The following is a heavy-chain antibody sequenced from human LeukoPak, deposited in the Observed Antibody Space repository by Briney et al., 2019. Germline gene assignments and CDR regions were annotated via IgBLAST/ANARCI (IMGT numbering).Heavy chain of an antibody. Sequence: ASVTVSCKASGYTFTIYGISWVRQPPGQGLEWMGWISAYNGNTNYAQKLQGRVTMTTDTSTSTAYMELRSLRSDDTAVYYCARDGLTAMVVYYYYGMDVWGQGTTVTVSS. CDR2: ISAYNGNT. J-gene: IGHJ6*02. D-gene: IGHD5-18*01. CDR1: GYTFTIYG. CDR3: ARDGLTAMVVYYYYGMDV. V-gene: IGHV1-18*01.